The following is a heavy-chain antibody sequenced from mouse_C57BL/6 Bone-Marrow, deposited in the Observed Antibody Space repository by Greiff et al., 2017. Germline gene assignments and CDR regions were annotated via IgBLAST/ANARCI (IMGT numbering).Heavy chain of an antibody. V-gene: IGHV1-72*01. Sequence: QVQLKQPGAELVKPGASVKLSCKASGYTFTSYWMHWVKQRPGRGLEWIGRIDPNSGGTKYNEKFKSQATLTVDKPSSPAYMQLSSLTSEDSAVYYCARERVQGFDYWGQGTTLTVSS. CDR1: GYTFTSYW. CDR3: ARERVQGFDY. J-gene: IGHJ2*01. CDR2: IDPNSGGT.